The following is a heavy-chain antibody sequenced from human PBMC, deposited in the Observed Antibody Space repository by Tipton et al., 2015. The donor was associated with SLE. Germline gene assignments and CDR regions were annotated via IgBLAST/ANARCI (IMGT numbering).Heavy chain of an antibody. V-gene: IGHV1-18*01. D-gene: IGHD3-10*01. CDR1: GYTFTSYG. CDR2: ISAYNGNR. J-gene: IGHJ3*02. CDR3: AREGPQGSGDDAFDI. Sequence: QLVQSGGEVKKPGASVKVSCKASGYTFTSYGISWVRQAPGQGLEWMGWISAYNGNRSYAQKLQGRVTMTTETSTSTAYMELRSLRSDDTAVYYCAREGPQGSGDDAFDIWGQGTMVTVSS.